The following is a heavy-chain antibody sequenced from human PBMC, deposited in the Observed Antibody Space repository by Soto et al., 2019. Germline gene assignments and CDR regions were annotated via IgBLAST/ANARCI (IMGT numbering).Heavy chain of an antibody. V-gene: IGHV3-15*07. CDR2: IKSKTDGGTT. CDR1: GFTFSNAW. J-gene: IGHJ6*02. D-gene: IGHD3-22*01. CDR3: TTGLFNTYYYDSSAEEPSAMSDV. Sequence: PGGSLRLSCAASGFTFSNAWMNWVRQAPGKGLEWVGRIKSKTDGGTTDYAAPVKGRFTISRDDSKNTLYLQMNSLKTEDTAVYYCTTGLFNTYYYDSSAEEPSAMSDVWGQGTTVTVSS.